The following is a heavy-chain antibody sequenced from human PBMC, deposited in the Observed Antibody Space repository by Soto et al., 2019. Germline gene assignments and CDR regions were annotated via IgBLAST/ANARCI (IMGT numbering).Heavy chain of an antibody. D-gene: IGHD2-15*01. Sequence: ASVKVSCKVSGYTLTELSMHWVRQAPGKGLEWMGGFDPEDGETIYAQKFQGRVTMTEDTSTDTAYMELSSLRSEDTAVYYCAAYCSGGSCYYRGVNYYYMDVWGKGTTVTVSS. V-gene: IGHV1-24*01. CDR2: FDPEDGET. CDR3: AAYCSGGSCYYRGVNYYYMDV. J-gene: IGHJ6*03. CDR1: GYTLTELS.